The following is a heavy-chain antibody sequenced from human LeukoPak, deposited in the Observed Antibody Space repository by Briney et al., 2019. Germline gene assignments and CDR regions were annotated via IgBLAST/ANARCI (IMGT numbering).Heavy chain of an antibody. J-gene: IGHJ4*02. CDR2: ISYDGSNK. Sequence: GGSLRLSCAASGFTFSSYGMHWVRQAPGKGLEWVAVISYDGSNKYYADSVKGRFTISRDNSKNTLYLQMNSLRAEDTAVYYCAKSIVVVVAASPFDYWGQGTLVTVSS. D-gene: IGHD2-15*01. CDR3: AKSIVVVVAASPFDY. V-gene: IGHV3-30*18. CDR1: GFTFSSYG.